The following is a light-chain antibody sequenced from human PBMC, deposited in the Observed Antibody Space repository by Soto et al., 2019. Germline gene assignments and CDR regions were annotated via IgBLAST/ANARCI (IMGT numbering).Light chain of an antibody. CDR1: SSDVGGYNY. J-gene: IGLJ1*01. CDR3: CSYAGSSLYV. Sequence: QSALTQPRSVSGSPGQAVTIYCTGTSSDVGGYNYVSWYQQHPGKAPKLMIYDVSKRPSGVPDRFSGSKSGNTASLTISGLQAEDEADYYCCSYAGSSLYVFGTGTKVTVL. CDR2: DVS. V-gene: IGLV2-11*01.